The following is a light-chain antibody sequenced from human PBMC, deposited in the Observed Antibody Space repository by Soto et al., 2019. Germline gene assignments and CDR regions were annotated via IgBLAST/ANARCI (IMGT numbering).Light chain of an antibody. CDR2: GAS. Sequence: IVLTQSPATLSLSPWERSTLSCRSSQSVSNFLAWFQQKPGRAPRLLMYGASTRATGIPDRFSGSGSGTDFTLTISSLEPEDFAVYYCQQRSNWPLLTFGGGTKVDIK. V-gene: IGKV3-11*01. CDR1: QSVSNF. CDR3: QQRSNWPLLT. J-gene: IGKJ4*01.